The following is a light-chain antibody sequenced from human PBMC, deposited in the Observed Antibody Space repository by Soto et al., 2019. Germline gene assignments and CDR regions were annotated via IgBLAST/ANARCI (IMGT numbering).Light chain of an antibody. CDR2: DAF. V-gene: IGKV1-33*01. CDR1: QDITNY. J-gene: IGKJ3*01. Sequence: DIQMTQSPSSLSAAIGDNVTMTCQASQDITNYLNWYQQKAGKPPKLLIFDAFSLEEGVPSRFSGSGSGTDFTLSITSLRPEDLGTYCCQQAAVLPQTFGPGTTVDVK. CDR3: QQAAVLPQT.